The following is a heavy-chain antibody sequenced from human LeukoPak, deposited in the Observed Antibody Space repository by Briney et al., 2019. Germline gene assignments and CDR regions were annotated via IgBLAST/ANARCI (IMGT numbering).Heavy chain of an antibody. CDR1: GFTFSNYW. CDR3: ARPPTTVVTPADY. CDR2: INQDGSEM. V-gene: IGHV3-7*01. D-gene: IGHD4-23*01. J-gene: IGHJ4*02. Sequence: QAGGSLRLSCAASGFTFSNYWMSWVRQAPGKGLEWLANINQDGSEMYYVDSVKGRFTISRDNAKNSLYLQMNSLRAEDTAVYYCARPPTTVVTPADYWGQGTLVTVSS.